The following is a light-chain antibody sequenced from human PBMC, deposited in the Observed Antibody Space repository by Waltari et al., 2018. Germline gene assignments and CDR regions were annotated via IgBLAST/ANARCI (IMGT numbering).Light chain of an antibody. V-gene: IGLV2-14*03. Sequence: QSALTQPASVSGSPGQSITISCTGTSSDVGGYDYVSWYQQHPGKAPILIIYGVSSRPSGISIRFSGSKSGNTASLTISGLQAEDEADYYCSSYASSVTHVFGTGTKVTVL. CDR3: SSYASSVTHV. J-gene: IGLJ1*01. CDR2: GVS. CDR1: SSDVGGYDY.